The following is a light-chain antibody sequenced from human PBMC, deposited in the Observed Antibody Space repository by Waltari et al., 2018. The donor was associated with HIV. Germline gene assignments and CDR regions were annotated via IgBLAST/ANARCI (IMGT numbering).Light chain of an antibody. Sequence: QSALTQPLSVSGSPGQSVTISCTGTSSDVGGYNYVSWYQHHPGKAPKFMIYDVNKRPSGVPDRFSGSKSGNTASLTISGLQAEDEADYYCCSYADNYPVVFGGGTKLTVL. J-gene: IGLJ2*01. CDR3: CSYADNYPVV. V-gene: IGLV2-11*01. CDR1: SSDVGGYNY. CDR2: DVN.